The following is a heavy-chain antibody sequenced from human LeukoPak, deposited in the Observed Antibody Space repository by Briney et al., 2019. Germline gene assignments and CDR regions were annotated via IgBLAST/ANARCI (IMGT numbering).Heavy chain of an antibody. CDR3: ARGGIQLWVRYMDV. J-gene: IGHJ6*03. V-gene: IGHV4-4*02. CDR1: GGSISSSNW. Sequence: SETLSLTCTVSGGSISSSNWWSWVRQPPGKGLEWIGEIYHSGSTNYNPSLKSRVTISVDKSKNQFSLKLSSVTAADTAVYYCARGGIQLWVRYMDVWGKGTTVTVSS. D-gene: IGHD5-18*01. CDR2: IYHSGST.